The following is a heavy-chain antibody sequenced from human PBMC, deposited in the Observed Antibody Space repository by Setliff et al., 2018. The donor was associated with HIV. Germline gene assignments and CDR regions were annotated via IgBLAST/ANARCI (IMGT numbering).Heavy chain of an antibody. Sequence: QPGGSLRLSCAASGFSFRSYAMSWVRQAPGKGLEWVSGISGSAGTTYYADSVKGRFTISRDNSKNTLYLQMNSLRAEDTAVYYCAGESSIAVAEYFQHWGQGTLVTVSS. J-gene: IGHJ1*01. CDR2: ISGSAGTT. D-gene: IGHD6-19*01. CDR1: GFSFRSYA. V-gene: IGHV3-23*01. CDR3: AGESSIAVAEYFQH.